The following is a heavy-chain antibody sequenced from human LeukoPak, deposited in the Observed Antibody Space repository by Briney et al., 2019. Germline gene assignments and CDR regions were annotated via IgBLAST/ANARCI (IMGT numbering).Heavy chain of an antibody. CDR3: ARQHCSGGDCYFFD. Sequence: GGSLRLSCVASGFSFNTYRMSWVRQAPGKGLEWVALIWYDGNNKYYADSVKGRFTISRDNSKNTLYLQLNSLRAEDTAVYYCARQHCSGGDCYFFDWGQGTLVTVSS. CDR2: IWYDGNNK. V-gene: IGHV3-33*08. CDR1: GFSFNTYR. J-gene: IGHJ4*02. D-gene: IGHD2-15*01.